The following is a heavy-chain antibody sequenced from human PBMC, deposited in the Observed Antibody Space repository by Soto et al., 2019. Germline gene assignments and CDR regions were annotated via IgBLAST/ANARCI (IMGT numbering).Heavy chain of an antibody. CDR2: IYPGDSDT. CDR1: GYSLTSYW. V-gene: IGHV5-51*01. J-gene: IGHJ4*02. Sequence: PGESLKISCKGSGYSLTSYWIAWVRQMPGKGLEWMGSIYPGDSDTRYSPSFQGQVTISADKSISTAYLQWSSLRASDTAMYYCARQIYDSDAGPNFQYYFDSWGQGTPVTVSS. D-gene: IGHD6-13*01. CDR3: ARQIYDSDAGPNFQYYFDS.